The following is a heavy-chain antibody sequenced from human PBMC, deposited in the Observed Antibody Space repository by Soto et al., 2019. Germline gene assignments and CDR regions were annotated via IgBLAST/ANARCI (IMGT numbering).Heavy chain of an antibody. CDR1: CDSITSNSYF. V-gene: IGHV4-39*01. CDR2: IYYSGTT. CDR3: ARHFSVDYFDS. Sequence: PSETLSLTCTVSCDSITSNSYFWAWTRQPPGKGLEWIGSIYYSGTTYYNPSLKSRVTFSVDRSKNQFSLKLSSVTAADTAVYYCARHFSVDYFDSWGQGALVTVSS. J-gene: IGHJ4*02.